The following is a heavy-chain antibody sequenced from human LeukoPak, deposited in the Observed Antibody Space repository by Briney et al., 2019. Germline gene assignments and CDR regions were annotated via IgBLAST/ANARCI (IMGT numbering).Heavy chain of an antibody. Sequence: KPSETLSLTCAVSGGSISSGGYSWSWIRQPPGKGLEWIGYIYHSGSTYYNPSLKSRVTISVDTSKNQFSLKLSSVTAADTAVYYCARDGQWLAIDYWGQGTLVTVSS. CDR2: IYHSGST. CDR1: GGSISSGGYS. CDR3: ARDGQWLAIDY. J-gene: IGHJ4*02. V-gene: IGHV4-30-2*01. D-gene: IGHD6-19*01.